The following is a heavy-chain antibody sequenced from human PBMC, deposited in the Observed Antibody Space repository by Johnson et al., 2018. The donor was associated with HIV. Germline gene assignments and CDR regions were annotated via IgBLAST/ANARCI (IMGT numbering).Heavy chain of an antibody. Sequence: MQLVESGGGLVQPGGSLRLSCAASGFTFSSYWMSWVRQAPGKGLEWVGRIKSKTDGGTTDYAAPVKGRFTISRDDSKNTLYLQMNSLRAEDTAVYYCARAGVVDSYGSWKAFDIWGQGTLVTVSS. CDR1: GFTFSSYW. CDR3: ARAGVVDSYGSWKAFDI. J-gene: IGHJ3*02. CDR2: IKSKTDGGTT. V-gene: IGHV3-15*01. D-gene: IGHD3-10*01.